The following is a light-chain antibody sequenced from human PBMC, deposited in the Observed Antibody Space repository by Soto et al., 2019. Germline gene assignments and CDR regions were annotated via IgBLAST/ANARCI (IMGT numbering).Light chain of an antibody. CDR2: KAS. V-gene: IGKV1-5*03. J-gene: IGKJ1*01. Sequence: DIQVTQSPSTLSGSVWDRVTITCRASQTISSWLAWYQQKPGKAPTLLIYKASSLESGVPSRFSGRWSGTEFTLTISSLQHDDLATYYCQQYNSYSRTFGQGTKVDIK. CDR1: QTISSW. CDR3: QQYNSYSRT.